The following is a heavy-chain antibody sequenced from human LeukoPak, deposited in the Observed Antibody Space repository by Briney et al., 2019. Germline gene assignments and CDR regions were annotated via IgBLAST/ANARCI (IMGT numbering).Heavy chain of an antibody. Sequence: KPSETLSLTCTVSGYSISSGYYWGWIRQPPGKGLEWIGSIYHSGSTYYNPSLKSRVTISVDTSKNQFSLKLSSVTAADTAVYYCARGYSSSPYYYYYYMDVWGKGTTVTVSS. J-gene: IGHJ6*03. D-gene: IGHD6-6*01. CDR1: GYSISSGYY. CDR3: ARGYSSSPYYYYYYMDV. CDR2: IYHSGST. V-gene: IGHV4-38-2*02.